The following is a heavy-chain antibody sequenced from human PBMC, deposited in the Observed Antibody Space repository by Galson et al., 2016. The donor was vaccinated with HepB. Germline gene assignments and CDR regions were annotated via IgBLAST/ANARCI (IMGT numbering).Heavy chain of an antibody. V-gene: IGHV3-30-3*01. CDR2: ISYDGNNK. Sequence: SLRLSCAASGFTFSSYAIHWVRQAPGQGLEWVTVISYDGNNKYYADSVKGRFPIPRDNSKNTLYLQMNSLRGEDTAVYYCARVTHSEYDSAWAPRDAFDIWGQGTMVTVSS. CDR3: ARVTHSEYDSAWAPRDAFDI. CDR1: GFTFSSYA. D-gene: IGHD5-12*01. J-gene: IGHJ3*02.